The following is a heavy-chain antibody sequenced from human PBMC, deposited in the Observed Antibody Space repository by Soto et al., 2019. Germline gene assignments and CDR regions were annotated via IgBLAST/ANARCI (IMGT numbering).Heavy chain of an antibody. V-gene: IGHV1-69*12. J-gene: IGHJ5*02. CDR3: ARDATIRGGDNNWFDP. Sequence: QVQLVQSGAEVKKPGSSVKVSCKASGGTFSSYAISWVRQAPGQGLEWMGGIIPIFGTANYAQKFQGRVTFTADECTSTAYMELSSLRSEDTAVYYCARDATIRGGDNNWFDPWGQGTLVTVSS. CDR2: IIPIFGTA. CDR1: GGTFSSYA. D-gene: IGHD5-12*01.